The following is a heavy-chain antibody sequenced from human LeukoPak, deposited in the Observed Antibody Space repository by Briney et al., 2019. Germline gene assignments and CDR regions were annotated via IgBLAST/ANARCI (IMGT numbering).Heavy chain of an antibody. J-gene: IGHJ4*02. Sequence: PGGSLRLSCAASGFTVSSNYMSWVRQAPGKGLEWVSVIYSGGSTYYADSVKGRFTISRDNSKNTLYLQMDSLRPEDTAVYYCAKQYGGYFEYWGQGTLVSVSS. D-gene: IGHD6-13*01. CDR2: IYSGGST. CDR3: AKQYGGYFEY. V-gene: IGHV3-66*04. CDR1: GFTVSSNY.